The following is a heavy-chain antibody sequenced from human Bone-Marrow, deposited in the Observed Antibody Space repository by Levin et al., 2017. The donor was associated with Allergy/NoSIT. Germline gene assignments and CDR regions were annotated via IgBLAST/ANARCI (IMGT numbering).Heavy chain of an antibody. D-gene: IGHD3-10*01. CDR2: IKQDASKT. CDR1: GFLFSNYW. Sequence: GGSLRLSCEASGFLFSNYWMSWVRQTPGKGLECVAYIKQDASKTYYVDSLKGRFIISRDNAKNSLYLQMNSLRSEDTALYYCSGTLPPCGSGRRMHVWGQGTTVVVSS. V-gene: IGHV3-7*01. J-gene: IGHJ6*02. CDR3: SGTLPPCGSGRRMHV.